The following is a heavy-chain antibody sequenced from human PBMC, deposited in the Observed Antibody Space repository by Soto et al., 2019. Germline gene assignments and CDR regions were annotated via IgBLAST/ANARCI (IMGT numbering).Heavy chain of an antibody. J-gene: IGHJ6*02. CDR2: ISPYDGNT. D-gene: IGHD3-22*01. CDR3: ARGGYYDSSGSRNYHYYGMNV. Sequence: QVQLVQSGGEVKKPGASVKVSCKASDYTFSSYGINWVRQAPGQGLEWLGWISPYDGNTKYAQILQGRVSMTTDTSTKTAYMEVRSLRSDDTAVYYCARGGYYDSSGSRNYHYYGMNVWGQGTTVTVSS. CDR1: DYTFSSYG. V-gene: IGHV1-18*01.